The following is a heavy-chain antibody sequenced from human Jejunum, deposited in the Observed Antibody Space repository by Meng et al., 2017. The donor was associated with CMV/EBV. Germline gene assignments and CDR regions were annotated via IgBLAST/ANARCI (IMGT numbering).Heavy chain of an antibody. J-gene: IGHJ4*02. D-gene: IGHD1-1*01. CDR3: ARDTNT. CDR2: IHYGSGST. Sequence: SVKVSCKASGYTYPNSYMHWVRQAPGQGLEWMGLIHYGSGSTNYAPKFQGRVTMTKDTSTRTEYLELSSLMSDDTAIYYCARDTNTWGQGTLVTVSS. CDR1: GYTYPNSY. V-gene: IGHV1-46*01.